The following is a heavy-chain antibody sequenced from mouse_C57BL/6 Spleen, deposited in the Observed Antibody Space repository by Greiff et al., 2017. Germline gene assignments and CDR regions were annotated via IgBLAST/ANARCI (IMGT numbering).Heavy chain of an antibody. CDR1: GYTFTSYW. D-gene: IGHD1-1*01. V-gene: IGHV1-52*01. J-gene: IGHJ2*01. CDR3: ARRGITTVGFDY. CDR2: IDPSDSET. Sequence: QVQLKQPGAELVRPGSSVKLSCKASGYTFTSYWMHWVKQRPIQGLEWIGNIDPSDSETHYNQKFKDKATLTVDKSSSTAYMQLSSLTSEDSAVYYCARRGITTVGFDYWGQGTTLTVSS.